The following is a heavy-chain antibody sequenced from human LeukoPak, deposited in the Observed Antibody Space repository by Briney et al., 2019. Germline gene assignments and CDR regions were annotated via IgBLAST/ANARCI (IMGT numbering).Heavy chain of an antibody. CDR2: IKSKTDGGTT. J-gene: IGHJ2*01. Sequence: AGGSLRLSCAASGFTFSNAWMSWVRQAPGKGLEWVGRIKSKTDGGTTDYAAPVKGRFTISRDDSKNTLYLQMNSLKTEDTAVYYCTTDLWFGEFPYWYFDLWGRGTLVTVSS. D-gene: IGHD3-10*01. V-gene: IGHV3-15*01. CDR3: TTDLWFGEFPYWYFDL. CDR1: GFTFSNAW.